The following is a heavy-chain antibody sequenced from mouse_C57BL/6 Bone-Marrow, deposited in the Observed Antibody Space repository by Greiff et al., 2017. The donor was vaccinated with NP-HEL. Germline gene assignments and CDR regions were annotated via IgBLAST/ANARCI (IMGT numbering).Heavy chain of an antibody. J-gene: IGHJ3*01. CDR3: ARGYGNFWFAY. CDR2: IYPRSGNT. Sequence: VQLVESGAELARPGASVKLSCKASGYTFTSYGISWVKQRTGQGLEWIGEIYPRSGNTYYNEKFKGKATLTADKSSSTAYMELRSLTSEDSAVYFCARGYGNFWFAYWGQGTLGTVAA. V-gene: IGHV1-81*01. D-gene: IGHD2-1*01. CDR1: GYTFTSYG.